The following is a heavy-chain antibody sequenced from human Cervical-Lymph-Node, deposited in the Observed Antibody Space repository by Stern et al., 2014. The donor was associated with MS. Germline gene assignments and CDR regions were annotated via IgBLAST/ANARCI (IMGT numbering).Heavy chain of an antibody. J-gene: IGHJ4*02. CDR2: ISGSGGST. Sequence: EVQLVESGGGLVQPGGSLRLSCAASGFTFSSYAMSWVRQAPGKGLEWVSAISGSGGSTYYADSVKGRFTISRDNSKNTVYLQMNSLRAEDTAVYYCANNIVAMQDFDYWGQGTLVTVSS. CDR1: GFTFSSYA. D-gene: IGHD5-12*01. CDR3: ANNIVAMQDFDY. V-gene: IGHV3-23*04.